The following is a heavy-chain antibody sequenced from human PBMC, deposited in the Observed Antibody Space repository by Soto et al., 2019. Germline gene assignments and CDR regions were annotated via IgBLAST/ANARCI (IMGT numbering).Heavy chain of an antibody. CDR2: IIPVFSTA. V-gene: IGHV1-69*13. CDR3: ARAGIAVAGTGGNWFDP. J-gene: IGHJ5*02. D-gene: IGHD6-19*01. CDR1: GGTFSTYG. Sequence: SVKVSCKASGGTFSTYGISWVRQAPGKGLEWMRRIIPVFSTAIFAQKFQGRVTITANESTSTVYMELSSLRSEDTAVYYCARAGIAVAGTGGNWFDPWGQGTLVTVSS.